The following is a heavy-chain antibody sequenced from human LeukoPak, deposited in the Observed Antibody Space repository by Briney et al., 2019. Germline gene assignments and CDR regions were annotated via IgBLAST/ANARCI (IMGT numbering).Heavy chain of an antibody. CDR2: INPNSGGT. Sequence: ASVKVSCKASGYTFTSYGISWVRQAPGQGLEWMGWINPNSGGTNYAQKFQGRVTMTRDTSISTAYMELSRLRSDDTAVYYCARVGYFDWLSQIDYWGQGTLVTVSS. V-gene: IGHV1-2*02. CDR1: GYTFTSYG. D-gene: IGHD3-9*01. CDR3: ARVGYFDWLSQIDY. J-gene: IGHJ4*02.